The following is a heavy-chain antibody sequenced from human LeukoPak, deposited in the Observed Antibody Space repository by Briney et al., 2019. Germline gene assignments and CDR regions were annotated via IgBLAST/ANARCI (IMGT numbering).Heavy chain of an antibody. D-gene: IGHD2-15*01. V-gene: IGHV4-39*07. J-gene: IGHJ6*03. Sequence: TSETLSLTCTVSGGSISSSSYYWGWIRQPPGKGLEWIGSIHYSGSTNYNPSLKSRVTISVDTSKNQFSLKLSSVTAADTAVYYCARGYCSGGSCYSYYYYNYMDVWGKGTTVTVSS. CDR1: GGSISSSSYY. CDR3: ARGYCSGGSCYSYYYYNYMDV. CDR2: IHYSGST.